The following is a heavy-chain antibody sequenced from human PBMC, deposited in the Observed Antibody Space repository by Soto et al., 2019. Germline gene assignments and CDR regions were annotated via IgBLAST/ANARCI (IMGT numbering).Heavy chain of an antibody. D-gene: IGHD1-26*01. J-gene: IGHJ4*02. CDR2: IWYDGSNK. CDR1: GFTFSSYG. V-gene: IGHV3-33*01. CDR3: AREGGVSGVDY. Sequence: QVQLVESGGGVVQPGRSLRLSCAASGFTFSSYGMHWVRQAPGKGLEWVAVIWYDGSNKYYADSVKGRFTISRDNSKNPLYLQMNSLRAEDTAVCYCAREGGVSGVDYWGQGTLVTVSS.